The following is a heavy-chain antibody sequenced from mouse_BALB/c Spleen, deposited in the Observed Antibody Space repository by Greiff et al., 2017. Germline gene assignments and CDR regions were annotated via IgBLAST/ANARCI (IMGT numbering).Heavy chain of an antibody. CDR1: GFSLTSYG. V-gene: IGHV2-9*02. Sequence: VQLQQSGPGLVAPSQSLSITCTVSGFSLTSYGVHWVRQPPGKGLEWLGVIWAGGSTNYNSALMSRLSISKDNSKSQVFLKMNSLQTDDTAMYYCAREGITTNYAMDYWGQGTSVTVSS. J-gene: IGHJ4*01. D-gene: IGHD2-4*01. CDR3: AREGITTNYAMDY. CDR2: IWAGGST.